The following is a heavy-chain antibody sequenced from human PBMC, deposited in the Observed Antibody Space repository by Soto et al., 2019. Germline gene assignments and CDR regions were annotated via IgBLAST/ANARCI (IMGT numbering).Heavy chain of an antibody. CDR1: GFTFSSYS. J-gene: IGHJ1*01. CDR2: ISSSSSTI. Sequence: GGSLRLSCVASGFTFSSYSMNWVRQAPGKGLEWVSYISSSSSTIYYADSVKGRFTISRDNAKNSLYLQMNSLRAEDTAVYYCARDRGPYNWNKNAEYFQHWGQGTLVTVSS. CDR3: ARDRGPYNWNKNAEYFQH. D-gene: IGHD1-20*01. V-gene: IGHV3-48*01.